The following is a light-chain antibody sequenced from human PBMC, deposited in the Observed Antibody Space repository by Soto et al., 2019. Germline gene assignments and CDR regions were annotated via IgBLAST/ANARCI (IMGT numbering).Light chain of an antibody. J-gene: IGKJ1*01. CDR1: QIVSRSY. CDR3: QHYEDWPRT. Sequence: EIVLAQSPATLSLSPGYRATLSCGASQIVSRSYLAWYQQKPGLAPRLIIYDASTRATGIPAKFSGGGSGTEFTLTISSLQSEDFAIYYCQHYEDWPRTFGLGTKGDI. V-gene: IGKV3-15*01. CDR2: DAS.